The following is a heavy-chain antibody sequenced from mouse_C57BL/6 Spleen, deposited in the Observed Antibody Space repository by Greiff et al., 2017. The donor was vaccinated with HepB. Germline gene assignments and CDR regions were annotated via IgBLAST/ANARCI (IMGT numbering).Heavy chain of an antibody. V-gene: IGHV10-3*01. Sequence: EVQVVESGGGLVQPKGSLKLSCAASGFTFNTYAMHWVRQAPGKGLEWVARIRSKSSNYATYYADSVKDRFTISRDDSQSMLYLQMNNLKTEDTAMYYCVRGEGIYYYEGTYFDVWGTGTTVTVSS. D-gene: IGHD1-1*01. CDR2: IRSKSSNYAT. CDR1: GFTFNTYA. CDR3: VRGEGIYYYEGTYFDV. J-gene: IGHJ1*03.